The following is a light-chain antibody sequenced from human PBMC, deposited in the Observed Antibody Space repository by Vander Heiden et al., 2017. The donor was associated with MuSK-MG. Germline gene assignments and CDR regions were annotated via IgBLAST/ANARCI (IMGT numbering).Light chain of an antibody. CDR2: DAS. J-gene: IGKJ2*03. CDR1: QSVSSY. CDR3: QRRSNWPQS. Sequence: EIVLTQSPATLSLSPGERATLSCRASQSVSSYLAWFQQKPGQAPRLLIYDASHRATGIPARFSGSGSGTDFTLTISSLEPEDFAVYYCQRRSNWPQSLGQGTKLEIK. V-gene: IGKV3-11*01.